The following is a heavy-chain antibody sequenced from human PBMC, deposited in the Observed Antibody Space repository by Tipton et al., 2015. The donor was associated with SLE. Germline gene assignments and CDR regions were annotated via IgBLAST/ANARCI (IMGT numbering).Heavy chain of an antibody. CDR3: ASRRDLRYIVVVPAASQDAFDI. CDR1: GDSISSGGYY. J-gene: IGHJ3*02. Sequence: TLSLTCTVSGDSISSGGYYWSWIRQPPGKGLEWIGEINHSGSTNYNPSLKSRVTISVDTSKNQFSLKLSSVTAADTAVYYCASRRDLRYIVVVPAASQDAFDIWGQGTMVTVSS. D-gene: IGHD2-2*01. V-gene: IGHV4-39*07. CDR2: INHSGST.